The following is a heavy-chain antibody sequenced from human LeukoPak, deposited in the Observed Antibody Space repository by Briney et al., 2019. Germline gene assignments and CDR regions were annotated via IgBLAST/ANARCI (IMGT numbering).Heavy chain of an antibody. CDR3: ARDGGGYRFYNWFDP. Sequence: GGSLRLSCTASDFSFSAYSMNWVRQAPGKGLEWVSTISASDSSSYIYYADSVKGRFTISRDNAKNSLNLQMNSLRAEDTAVYYCARDGGGYRFYNWFDPWGQGTLVTVSS. D-gene: IGHD5-12*01. CDR2: ISASDSSSYI. V-gene: IGHV3-21*01. J-gene: IGHJ5*02. CDR1: DFSFSAYS.